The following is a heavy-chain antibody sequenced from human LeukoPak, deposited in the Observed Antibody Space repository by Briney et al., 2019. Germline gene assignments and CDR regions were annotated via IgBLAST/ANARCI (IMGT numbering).Heavy chain of an antibody. CDR3: ARDRGGYCSSTSCLSDFDY. Sequence: ASMKVSCKASGHTFTGYYMHWVRQAPGQGLEWMGWINPDSGGTNYAQNFQGRVTLTRDTSISTAYMELSRLRSDDTAVYYCARDRGGYCSSTSCLSDFDYWGQGTLVTVSS. J-gene: IGHJ4*02. V-gene: IGHV1-2*02. D-gene: IGHD2-2*01. CDR2: INPDSGGT. CDR1: GHTFTGYY.